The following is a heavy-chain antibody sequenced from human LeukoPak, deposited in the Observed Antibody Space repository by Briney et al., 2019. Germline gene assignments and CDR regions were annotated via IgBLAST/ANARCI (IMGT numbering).Heavy chain of an antibody. CDR2: IKSKNDGGTP. Sequence: GGSLGLSCAASGFIFSSYAMSWVRQAPGKGLEWVGRIKSKNDGGTPDYAAPVKGRFTISRDDSKNTLYLQMNSLKTDEDTAVYYCISHYYGSGSYDYWGQGTLVTVSS. CDR3: ISHYYGSGSYDY. CDR1: GFIFSSYA. J-gene: IGHJ4*02. V-gene: IGHV3-15*01. D-gene: IGHD3-10*01.